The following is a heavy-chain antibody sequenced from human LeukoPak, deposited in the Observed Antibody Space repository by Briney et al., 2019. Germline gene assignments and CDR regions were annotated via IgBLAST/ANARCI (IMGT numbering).Heavy chain of an antibody. V-gene: IGHV1-69*04. CDR3: ARDQRIYCSGGSCYRFDY. J-gene: IGHJ4*02. CDR1: GGTFSSYA. Sequence: SVKVSCKASGGTFSSYAISWVRQAPGQGLEWMGRIIPILGIANYAQKFQGRVTITADKSTSTAYMELSSLRSEDTAVYYCARDQRIYCSGGSCYRFDYWGQGTLVTVSS. CDR2: IIPILGIA. D-gene: IGHD2-15*01.